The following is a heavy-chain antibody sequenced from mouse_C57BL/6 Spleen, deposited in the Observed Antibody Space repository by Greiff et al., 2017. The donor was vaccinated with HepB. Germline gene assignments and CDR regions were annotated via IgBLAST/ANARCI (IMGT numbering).Heavy chain of an antibody. CDR3: ARDLGD. CDR2: IYPGSGST. CDR1: GYTFTSYW. J-gene: IGHJ2*01. V-gene: IGHV1-55*01. Sequence: QVQLQHPGAELVKPGASVKMSCKASGYTFTSYWITWVKQRPGQGLEWIGDIYPGSGSTNYNEKFKSKATLTVDTSYSAAYMQLSSLTSEDSAVYYSARDLGDWGKGTTLTVSS.